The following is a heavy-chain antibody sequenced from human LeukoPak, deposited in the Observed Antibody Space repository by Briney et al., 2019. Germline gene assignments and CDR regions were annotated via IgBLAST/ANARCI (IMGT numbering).Heavy chain of an antibody. Sequence: SETLSLTCTVSGGSISSYYWSWIRQPAGKGLEWIGRIYTSGSTNYNPSLKSRVTISVDTSKNQFSLKLSSVTAADTAVYYCARDSHDFWSGPNWFDPWGQGTLVTVSS. CDR2: IYTSGST. CDR1: GGSISSYY. J-gene: IGHJ5*02. V-gene: IGHV4-4*07. CDR3: ARDSHDFWSGPNWFDP. D-gene: IGHD3-3*01.